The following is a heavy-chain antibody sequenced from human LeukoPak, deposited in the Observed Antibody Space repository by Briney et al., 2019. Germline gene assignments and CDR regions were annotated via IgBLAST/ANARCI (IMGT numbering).Heavy chain of an antibody. J-gene: IGHJ5*02. D-gene: IGHD2-15*01. Sequence: PETLSLTCTVSGGSISSYYWSWIRQPPGKGLEWIGYIYYSGSTNYNPSLKSRVTISVDTSKNQFSLKLSSVTAADTAVYYCARAPDIVVDPGRFDPWGQGTLVTVSS. CDR3: ARAPDIVVDPGRFDP. CDR1: GGSISSYY. CDR2: IYYSGST. V-gene: IGHV4-59*01.